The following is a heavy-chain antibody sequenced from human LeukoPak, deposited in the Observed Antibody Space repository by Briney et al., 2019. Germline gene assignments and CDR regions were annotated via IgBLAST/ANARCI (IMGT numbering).Heavy chain of an antibody. J-gene: IGHJ5*02. CDR2: INHSGST. CDR1: GGSFSGYY. D-gene: IGHD5-18*01. CDR3: ARSRINTAMVTYWFDP. V-gene: IGHV4-34*01. Sequence: SETLSLTCAVYGGSFSGYYWSWIRQPPGKGLEWIGEINHSGSTNYNPSLKSRVTISVDTSKNQFSLKLSSVTAADTAVYYCARSRINTAMVTYWFDPWGQGTLVTVSS.